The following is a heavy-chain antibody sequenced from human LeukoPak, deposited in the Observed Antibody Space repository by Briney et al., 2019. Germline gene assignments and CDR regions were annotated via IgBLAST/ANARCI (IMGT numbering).Heavy chain of an antibody. J-gene: IGHJ4*02. D-gene: IGHD5-12*01. CDR2: IYYSGST. Sequence: SETPSLTCTVSGGSISSHYWSWIRQPPGKGLEWIGYIYYSGSTNYDPSLKSRVTISVDTSKNQFPLKLSSVTAADTAVYYCARGGYSGYDFVGSFDYWGQGTLVTVSS. CDR3: ARGGYSGYDFVGSFDY. CDR1: GGSISSHY. V-gene: IGHV4-59*11.